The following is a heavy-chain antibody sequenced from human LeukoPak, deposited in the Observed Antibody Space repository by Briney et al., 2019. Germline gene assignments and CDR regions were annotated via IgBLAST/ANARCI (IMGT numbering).Heavy chain of an antibody. D-gene: IGHD2-21*02. Sequence: GGSLRLSCAASGFTLSSYEMHWVRHAPGKGLGWVSRINSDGSRSGYADAVKGRFTISRDNAKNMLYLQMNSLRAEDTAIYYCARELPREVTLDYWGQGTLVTVFS. CDR2: INSDGSRS. V-gene: IGHV3-74*01. J-gene: IGHJ4*02. CDR1: GFTLSSYE. CDR3: ARELPREVTLDY.